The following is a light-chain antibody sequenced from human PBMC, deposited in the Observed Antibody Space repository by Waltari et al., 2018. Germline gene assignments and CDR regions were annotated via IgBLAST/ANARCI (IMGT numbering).Light chain of an antibody. CDR3: QQYNSYSLLS. CDR1: QSISKW. V-gene: IGKV1-5*03. CDR2: QAP. Sequence: DIQMTQSPSTLSASVGDRLIITCRASQSISKWLAWYQQKPGKAPKLLIYQAPRLESGVPSRFSGSGSGTDFTLTINSLQPDDFATDYCQQYNSYSLLSFGGGTKVEIK. J-gene: IGKJ4*01.